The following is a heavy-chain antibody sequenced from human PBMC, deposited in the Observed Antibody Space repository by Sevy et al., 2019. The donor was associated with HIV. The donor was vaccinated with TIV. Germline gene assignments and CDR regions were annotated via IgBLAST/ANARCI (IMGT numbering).Heavy chain of an antibody. CDR1: GGSISSSSDF. CDR2: IHYSGST. Sequence: SETLSLTCTVSGGSISSSSDFWGWIRQPPGKGLEWIGTIHYSGSTYYNSSLKSRVTISVDTSKNQFSLKLSFVTAGGPGVYFCGRLGSARGVFWSWGQGTLVTVSS. J-gene: IGHJ5*02. CDR3: GRLGSARGVFWS. D-gene: IGHD3-3*01. V-gene: IGHV4-39*01.